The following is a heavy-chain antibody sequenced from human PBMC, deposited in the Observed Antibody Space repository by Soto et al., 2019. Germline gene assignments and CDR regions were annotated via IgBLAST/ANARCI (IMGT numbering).Heavy chain of an antibody. CDR3: ARDHCTNGVCYWDRTYYYYGMDV. Sequence: SVKVSCKASGGTFSSYAISWVRQAPGQGLEWKGGIIPIFGTANYAQKFQGRVTITADESTSTAYMELSSLRSEDTAVYYCARDHCTNGVCYWDRTYYYYGMDVWGQGTTVTVSS. CDR2: IIPIFGTA. V-gene: IGHV1-69*13. CDR1: GGTFSSYA. J-gene: IGHJ6*02. D-gene: IGHD2-8*01.